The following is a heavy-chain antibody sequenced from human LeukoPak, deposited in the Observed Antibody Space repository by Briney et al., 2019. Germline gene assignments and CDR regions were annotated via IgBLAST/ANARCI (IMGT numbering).Heavy chain of an antibody. CDR1: GFTFSSYA. CDR2: ISGSGGST. D-gene: IGHD6-13*01. CDR3: AKESRSSWYDFDY. Sequence: PGGSLRLSCAASGFTFSSYAMSWVRQAPGKGLEWVSAISGSGGSTYYADPVKGRFTISRDNSKNTLFVQMNSLRAEDTAVYYCAKESRSSWYDFDYWGQGTLVTVSS. V-gene: IGHV3-23*01. J-gene: IGHJ4*02.